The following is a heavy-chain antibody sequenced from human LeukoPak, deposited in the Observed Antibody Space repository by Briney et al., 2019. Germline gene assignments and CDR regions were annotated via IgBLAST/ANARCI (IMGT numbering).Heavy chain of an antibody. Sequence: SETLSLTCTVSGGSTSSYYWSWIRQPPGKGLEWIGYIYYSGSTNYNPSLKSRVTISVDTSKNQFSLKLSSVTAADTAVYYCARVPANRVFMDYWGQGTLVTVSS. CDR3: ARVPANRVFMDY. V-gene: IGHV4-59*01. J-gene: IGHJ4*02. CDR1: GGSTSSYY. D-gene: IGHD7-27*01. CDR2: IYYSGST.